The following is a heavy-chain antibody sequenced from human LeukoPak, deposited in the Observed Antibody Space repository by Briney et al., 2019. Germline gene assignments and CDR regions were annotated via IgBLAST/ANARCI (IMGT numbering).Heavy chain of an antibody. J-gene: IGHJ3*01. CDR3: ARPRGYNNYLDAFDV. Sequence: GASVKVSCKASGYTSTAYYMHWVRQAPGQGLEWMGWINPNSGGTNYAQKFQGRVTMTRDTSISTAYMELSRLRSDDTAVYYCARPRGYNNYLDAFDVWGQGTMVTASS. CDR1: GYTSTAYY. D-gene: IGHD4-4*01. V-gene: IGHV1-2*02. CDR2: INPNSGGT.